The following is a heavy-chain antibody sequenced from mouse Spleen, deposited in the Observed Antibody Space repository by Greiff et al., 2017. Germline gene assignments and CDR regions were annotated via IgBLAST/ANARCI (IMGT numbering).Heavy chain of an antibody. Sequence: VKLMESGPGLVQPSQSLSITCTVSGFSLTSYGVDWVRQPPGKGLEWLGVIWGGGSTNYNSALMSRLSISKDNSKSQVFFKMNSLQANDTAIYYCARKAYYGNLYYAMDYWGQGTSVTVSS. V-gene: IGHV2-2*02. CDR3: ARKAYYGNLYYAMDY. J-gene: IGHJ4*01. CDR2: IWGGGST. D-gene: IGHD2-10*01. CDR1: GFSLTSYG.